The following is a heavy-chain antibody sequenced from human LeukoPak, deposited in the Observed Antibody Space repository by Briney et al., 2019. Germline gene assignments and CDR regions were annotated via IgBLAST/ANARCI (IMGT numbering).Heavy chain of an antibody. J-gene: IGHJ4*02. CDR2: ISSSRSYI. CDR3: AIVSYVREDTVYYFDH. CDR1: GFTFSSYS. Sequence: PGGSLTLACSASGFTFSSYSMSWGRHAPGKGMEWVSSISSSRSYIYYADSEKGRFTISRDNAKNSLYLQMNSLRADDTAIYYCAIVSYVREDTVYYFDHWGQGTMVTVSS. D-gene: IGHD3-10*02. V-gene: IGHV3-21*01.